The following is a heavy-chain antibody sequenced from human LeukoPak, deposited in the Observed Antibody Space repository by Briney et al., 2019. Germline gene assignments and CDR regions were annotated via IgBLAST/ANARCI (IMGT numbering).Heavy chain of an antibody. CDR1: GASISNYY. J-gene: IGHJ4*02. Sequence: PSETLSLTCTVSGASISNYYWSWIRQPAGKGLEWIGRVYASGTTNYNPSLKSRVTMSVDTSKNLFSLKLSSMTAADTAVYYCARARTVGTIQYYFDYWGQGTLVTVSS. V-gene: IGHV4-4*07. CDR3: ARARTVGTIQYYFDY. D-gene: IGHD1-26*01. CDR2: VYASGTT.